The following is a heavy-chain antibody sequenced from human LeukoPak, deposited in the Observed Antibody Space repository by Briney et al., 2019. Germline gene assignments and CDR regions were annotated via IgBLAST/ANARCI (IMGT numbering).Heavy chain of an antibody. J-gene: IGHJ4*02. CDR1: GFTFSSYS. CDR2: ISSSSSYI. D-gene: IGHD2-15*01. Sequence: GGSLRLSCAASGFTFSSYSMNWVRQAPGKGLEWVSSISSSSSYIYYADSVKGRFTISRDNAKNALYLQMNSLRAEDTAVYYCASGRYCSGGSCYMDYWGQGTLVTVSS. CDR3: ASGRYCSGGSCYMDY. V-gene: IGHV3-21*01.